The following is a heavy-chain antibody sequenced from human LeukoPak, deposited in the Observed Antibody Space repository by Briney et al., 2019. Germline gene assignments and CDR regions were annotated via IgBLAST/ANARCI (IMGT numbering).Heavy chain of an antibody. D-gene: IGHD4-17*01. CDR2: IYSGGNT. CDR3: ARRAGEYSHPYDY. CDR1: GFTVSSNP. Sequence: GGSLRLSCTVSGFTVSSNPMSWVRQAPGKGLEWVSFIYSGGNTHYSDSVKGRFTISRDNSKNTLYLQMNSLRADDTAVYYCARRAGEYSHPYDYWGQGTLVTVSS. V-gene: IGHV3-53*01. J-gene: IGHJ4*02.